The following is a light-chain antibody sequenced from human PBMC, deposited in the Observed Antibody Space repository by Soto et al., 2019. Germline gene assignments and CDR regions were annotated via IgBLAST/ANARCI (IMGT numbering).Light chain of an antibody. CDR3: HQYGIVPWT. J-gene: IGKJ1*01. CDR2: GAS. CDR1: QSVIY. V-gene: IGKV3-20*01. Sequence: EIVLTQSPATLSLSPGERATLSCRASQSVIYLAWYQQKPGQAPRLLFYGASNMATGISGRSSGSGSGTDFTLTISRMEPEDSAVYYCHQYGIVPWTFGQGTKVDIK.